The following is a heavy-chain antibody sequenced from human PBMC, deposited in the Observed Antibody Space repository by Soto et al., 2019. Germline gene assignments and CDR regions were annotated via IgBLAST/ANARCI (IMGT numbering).Heavy chain of an antibody. Sequence: SGPTLVNPTQTLTLTCTFAGFSLSTSGMCVSWIRQPPGKALEWLALIDWDDDKYYSTSLKTRLTISKDASKNQVVLTMTNMDPVDTATYYCARTKDYGSGRLGDYWGQGTLVTAPQ. D-gene: IGHD3-10*01. CDR1: GFSLSTSGMC. CDR3: ARTKDYGSGRLGDY. V-gene: IGHV2-70*01. J-gene: IGHJ4*02. CDR2: IDWDDDK.